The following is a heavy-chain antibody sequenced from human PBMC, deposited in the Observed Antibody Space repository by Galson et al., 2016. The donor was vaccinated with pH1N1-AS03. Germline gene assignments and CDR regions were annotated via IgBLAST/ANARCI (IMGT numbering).Heavy chain of an antibody. J-gene: IGHJ4*02. V-gene: IGHV3-23*01. CDR3: AKDEGDGYCSGGSCYKYFDY. Sequence: SLRLSCAASGFTFSSYAMSWVRQSPGKGLEWVSALSGGGVSTYYADSVKGRFTISRDNSKNTLYLQMNSLRAEDTAIYYYAKDEGDGYCSGGSCYKYFDYWGQGTLVTVSS. CDR1: GFTFSSYA. CDR2: LSGGGVST. D-gene: IGHD2-15*01.